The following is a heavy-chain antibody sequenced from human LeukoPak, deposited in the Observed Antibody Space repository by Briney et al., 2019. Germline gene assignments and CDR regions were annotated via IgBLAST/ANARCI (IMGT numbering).Heavy chain of an antibody. CDR2: ISSSGGGT. J-gene: IGHJ1*01. CDR3: ARDFVGGNYYDLEFFQY. CDR1: GFTFSSYA. D-gene: IGHD1-26*01. V-gene: IGHV3-23*01. Sequence: GGSLRLSCAASGFTFSSYAMSWVRQAPGKGLEWVSAISSSGGGTYYADSVKGRFTISRDNSKNTLYLQMNSLRAEDTAVYYCARDFVGGNYYDLEFFQYWGQGTLVTVSS.